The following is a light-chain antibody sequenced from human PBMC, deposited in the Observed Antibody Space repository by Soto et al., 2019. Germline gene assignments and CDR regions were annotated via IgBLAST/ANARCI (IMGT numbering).Light chain of an antibody. CDR2: AAS. Sequence: DIQMTQSPSSLSASVGDRVTITCRASQGISNYLAWYQQIPGKVPKLLISAASTLQSVVPSRFSGSGSGTEFTLTISSLQPEDVATAYCQKYTNVPAFGGGTKVEIK. CDR3: QKYTNVPA. CDR1: QGISNY. J-gene: IGKJ4*01. V-gene: IGKV1-27*01.